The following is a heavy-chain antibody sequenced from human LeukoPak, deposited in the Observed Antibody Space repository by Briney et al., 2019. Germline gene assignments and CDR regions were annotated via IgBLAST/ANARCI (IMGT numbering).Heavy chain of an antibody. Sequence: PGGSLTLSCAASGFTFSYHWMTWVRQAPGKGLEWVAVISYDGSNKYYADSVKGRFTISRDNSKNTLYLQMNSLRAEDTAVYYCARPPPDTYDISTGYYLDAFDIWGQGTMVTVSS. CDR1: GFTFSYHW. D-gene: IGHD3-9*01. J-gene: IGHJ3*02. CDR3: ARPPPDTYDISTGYYLDAFDI. V-gene: IGHV3-30*03. CDR2: ISYDGSNK.